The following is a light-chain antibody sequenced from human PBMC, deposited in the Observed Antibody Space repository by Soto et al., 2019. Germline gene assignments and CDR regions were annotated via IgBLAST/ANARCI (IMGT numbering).Light chain of an antibody. CDR2: GSS. CDR1: QSVSNNY. CDR3: HQYGSSPPYT. V-gene: IGKV3-20*01. J-gene: IGKJ2*01. Sequence: EVVLTQSPGTLSLSPGERATLSCRASQSVSNNYFAWYQQKPGQAPRLLIFGSSARASGIPDRFSGSGSGTDFTLTISRLEPEDFAVYYCHQYGSSPPYTFGQGTKLEIK.